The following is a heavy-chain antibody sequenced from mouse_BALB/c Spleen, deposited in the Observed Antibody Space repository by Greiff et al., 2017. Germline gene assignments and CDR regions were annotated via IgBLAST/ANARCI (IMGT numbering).Heavy chain of an antibody. D-gene: IGHD2-4*01. Sequence: EVQLQESGAELVKPGASVKLSCTASGFNIKDTYMHWVKQRPEQGLEWIGRIDPANGNTKYDPKFQGKATITADTSSNTAYLQLSSLTSEDTAVYYCARYDYEDYAMDYWGQGTSVTVSS. CDR1: GFNIKDTY. CDR2: IDPANGNT. CDR3: ARYDYEDYAMDY. J-gene: IGHJ4*01. V-gene: IGHV14-3*02.